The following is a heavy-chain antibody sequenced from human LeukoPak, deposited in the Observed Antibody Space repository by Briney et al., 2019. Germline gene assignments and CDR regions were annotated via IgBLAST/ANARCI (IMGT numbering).Heavy chain of an antibody. CDR2: ISHDGTT. D-gene: IGHD3-22*01. Sequence: KPSGTLSLTCGVSGGPIDITNYWSWVRQAPGKGLEWIGEISHDGTTNYNPSLRSRVAMSFDRANNQFSLSLTSVTAADTAVYYCTREDRPFCPFAYWGQGVLVTVSS. V-gene: IGHV4-4*02. J-gene: IGHJ4*02. CDR1: GGPIDITNY. CDR3: TREDRPFCPFAY.